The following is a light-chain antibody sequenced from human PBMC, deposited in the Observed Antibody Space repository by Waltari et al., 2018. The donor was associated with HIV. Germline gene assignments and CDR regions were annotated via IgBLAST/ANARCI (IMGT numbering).Light chain of an antibody. CDR1: QSVFYISNNKNY. CDR2: WAS. CDR3: QQYYTTPPIT. V-gene: IGKV4-1*01. Sequence: DIVMTQSPDSLAVSLGERATINCKSSQSVFYISNNKNYLAWYQQKPGQPPKLLIYWASTRVSGVPDRFIGSGSGTDFTLTISSLQAEDVAVYYCQQYYTTPPITFGQGTRLDIK. J-gene: IGKJ5*01.